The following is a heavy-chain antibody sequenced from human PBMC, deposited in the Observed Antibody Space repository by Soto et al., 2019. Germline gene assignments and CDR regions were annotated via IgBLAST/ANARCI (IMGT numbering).Heavy chain of an antibody. Sequence: SETLSLTCAVSSGSIDNVYWWTWIRQPPGKGLEWIGEIKHSGGTNYNPSLKSRVTISVDTSKNQLFLKLSSVTAADTAVYYCARGPYGSGTYYNAWGQGTLVTVSS. CDR3: ARGPYGSGTYYNA. V-gene: IGHV4-34*01. J-gene: IGHJ4*02. CDR2: IKHSGGT. CDR1: SGSIDNVYW. D-gene: IGHD3-10*01.